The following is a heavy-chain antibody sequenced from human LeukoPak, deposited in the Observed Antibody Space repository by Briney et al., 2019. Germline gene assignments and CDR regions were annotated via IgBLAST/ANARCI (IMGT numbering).Heavy chain of an antibody. CDR2: IAPDGTTT. Sequence: GGSLRLSCAASGFTFRNSWMHWVRQAPGKGLAWVSRIAPDGTTTPYADSVRGRFTISRDNAKNTLYLQMNSLRAEDTAVYNCAKLPSGIAGATGALDIWGQGTMVTVSS. CDR1: GFTFRNSW. V-gene: IGHV3-74*01. CDR3: AKLPSGIAGATGALDI. J-gene: IGHJ3*02. D-gene: IGHD1-20*01.